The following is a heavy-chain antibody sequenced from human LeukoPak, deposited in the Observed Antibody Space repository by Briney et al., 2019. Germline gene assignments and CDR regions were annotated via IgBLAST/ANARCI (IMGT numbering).Heavy chain of an antibody. D-gene: IGHD5-24*01. CDR3: ARIRDGYNSLFDC. Sequence: GESLKISCNGSGYXFTSSWIGWVRQLPGKGLEWMGIIYPGDSDTTYSPSFQGLVTMSADKSIRTAYLQWSSLKASDTAMYYCARIRDGYNSLFDCWGQGTLVTVSS. J-gene: IGHJ4*02. V-gene: IGHV5-51*01. CDR2: IYPGDSDT. CDR1: GYXFTSSW.